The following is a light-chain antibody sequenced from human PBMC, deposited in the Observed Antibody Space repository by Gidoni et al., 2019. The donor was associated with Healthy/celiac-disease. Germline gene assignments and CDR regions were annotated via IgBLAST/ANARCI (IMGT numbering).Light chain of an antibody. Sequence: DIQLTQSPSPLSASVGDRVPITCRASQSISSYLNWYQQKPGKAPKRLIYAASSLQSGVPSRCSGSGSGTDFTLTISSLQPEDFATYYCRQSYSTPQAFGGGTKVEIK. CDR2: AAS. CDR1: QSISSY. V-gene: IGKV1-39*01. CDR3: RQSYSTPQA. J-gene: IGKJ4*01.